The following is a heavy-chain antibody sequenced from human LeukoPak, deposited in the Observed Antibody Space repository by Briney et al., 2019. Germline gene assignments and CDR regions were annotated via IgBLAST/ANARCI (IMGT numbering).Heavy chain of an antibody. CDR1: GYIFSSHG. CDR2: ITTYKGNM. Sequence: SVKVSCKASGYIFSSHGISWVRQAPGEGLEWMGWITTYKGNMAYAPRFQGRVTMTTDTSTSTAYMELRSLRSDDTAVYYCARDGNESGSGTFYSIGMDVWGHGTTVTVSS. CDR3: ARDGNESGSGTFYSIGMDV. J-gene: IGHJ6*02. V-gene: IGHV1-18*01. D-gene: IGHD3-10*01.